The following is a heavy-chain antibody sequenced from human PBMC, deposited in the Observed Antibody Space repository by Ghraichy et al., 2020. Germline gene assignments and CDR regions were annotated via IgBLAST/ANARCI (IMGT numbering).Heavy chain of an antibody. CDR1: GYSFTSYW. D-gene: IGHD3-22*01. CDR2: IYPGDSDT. CDR3: ARYSSGYHDAFDI. J-gene: IGHJ3*02. V-gene: IGHV5-51*01. Sequence: GESLNISCKGSGYSFTSYWIGWVRQMPGKGLEWMGIIYPGDSDTRYSPSFQGQVTISADKSISTAYLQWSSLKASDTAMYYCARYSSGYHDAFDIWGQGTMVTVSS.